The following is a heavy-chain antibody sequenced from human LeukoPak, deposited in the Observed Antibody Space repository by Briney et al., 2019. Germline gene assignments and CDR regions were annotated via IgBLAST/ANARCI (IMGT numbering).Heavy chain of an antibody. D-gene: IGHD3-3*01. CDR3: ARVPYYDFQADAFDI. CDR1: GGSVSSGSYY. Sequence: PSETLSLTCTVSGGSVSSGSYYWSWLRQPPGKGLEWIGYIYYSGSTNYNPSLKSLVTISVDTSKNQFSLKLSSVTAADTAVYYCARVPYYDFQADAFDIWGQGTMVTVSS. CDR2: IYYSGST. V-gene: IGHV4-61*01. J-gene: IGHJ3*02.